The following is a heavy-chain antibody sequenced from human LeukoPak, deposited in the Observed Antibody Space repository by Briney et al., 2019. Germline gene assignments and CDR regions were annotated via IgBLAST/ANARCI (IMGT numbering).Heavy chain of an antibody. CDR1: GFTFSSYS. Sequence: GGSLRLSCAASGFTFSSYSMNWVRQAPGKGLEWVSSISSSSSYIYYADSVKGRFTISRDNAKNSLYLQMNSLRAEDTAVYYCARDRDPVYGSWSNKLDYWGQGTLVTVSS. J-gene: IGHJ4*02. D-gene: IGHD3-10*01. CDR2: ISSSSSYI. CDR3: ARDRDPVYGSWSNKLDY. V-gene: IGHV3-21*01.